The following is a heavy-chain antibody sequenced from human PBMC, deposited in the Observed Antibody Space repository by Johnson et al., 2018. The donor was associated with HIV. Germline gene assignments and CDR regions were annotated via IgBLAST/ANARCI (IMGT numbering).Heavy chain of an antibody. D-gene: IGHD1-26*01. Sequence: QVQLVESGGGVVQPGRSLRLSCAASGFTFSSYAMDWVRQAPGKGLEWVAGISDDGGKKYHGDSVKGRFTISRDNSKNTLYLQINSLRAEDTAVYYCARGGSGSAQKGGDAFDIWGQGTMVTVSS. J-gene: IGHJ3*02. CDR3: ARGGSGSAQKGGDAFDI. CDR1: GFTFSSYA. CDR2: ISDDGGKK. V-gene: IGHV3-30*03.